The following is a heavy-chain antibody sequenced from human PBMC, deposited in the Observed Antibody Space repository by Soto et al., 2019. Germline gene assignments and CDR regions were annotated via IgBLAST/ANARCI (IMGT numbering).Heavy chain of an antibody. CDR2: VDGSGAAP. CDR1: GFTFINHA. Sequence: GSLRLSCATSGFTFINHAMTWVRQAPGKAPQWVATVDGSGAAPFYAESVKGRFTISRDNSKNTLYLQMNSLRAEDTAVYFCAKWEVFVTGHLATQSSLDSWGQGTLVTVSS. D-gene: IGHD3-9*01. J-gene: IGHJ4*02. CDR3: AKWEVFVTGHLATQSSLDS. V-gene: IGHV3-23*01.